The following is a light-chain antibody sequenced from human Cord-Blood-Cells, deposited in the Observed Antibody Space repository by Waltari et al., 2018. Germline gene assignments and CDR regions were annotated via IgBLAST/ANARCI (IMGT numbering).Light chain of an antibody. CDR2: QDS. V-gene: IGLV3-1*01. CDR1: KLGDKY. CDR3: QAWDSSTAWV. J-gene: IGLJ3*02. Sequence: SYELTQPPSVSVSPGQTASITCSGDKLGDKYACWYQQKPGQSPVLVIYQDSKRPSGIPERFSGSNDGNTATLTISGTQAMDEADYYCQAWDSSTAWVFGGGTKLTVL.